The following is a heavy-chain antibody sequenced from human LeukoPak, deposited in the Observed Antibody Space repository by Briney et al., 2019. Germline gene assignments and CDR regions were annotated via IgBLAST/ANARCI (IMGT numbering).Heavy chain of an antibody. Sequence: GGSLRLSCAASGFTFSSYAMSWVGQAPGKGLEWVSAISGSGGSTYYADSVKGRFTISRDNSKNTLSLQMNSLRAEDTAVYYCARDYYDGIGYYYEDYWGQGTLVTVSS. V-gene: IGHV3-23*01. J-gene: IGHJ4*02. CDR3: ARDYYDGIGYYYEDY. CDR2: ISGSGGST. D-gene: IGHD3-22*01. CDR1: GFTFSSYA.